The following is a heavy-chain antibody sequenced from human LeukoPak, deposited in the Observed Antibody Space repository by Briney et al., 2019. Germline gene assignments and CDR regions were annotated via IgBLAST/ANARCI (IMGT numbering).Heavy chain of an antibody. CDR3: AKDSKGYCSGGSCYSGPDY. V-gene: IGHV3-7*03. CDR2: IKQDGSEK. Sequence: GGSLRLSCAASGFTFSSYWMSWVRQAPGKGLEWVANIKQDGSEKYYVDSVKGRFTISRDNAKNSLYLQMNSLRAEDTALYYCAKDSKGYCSGGSCYSGPDYWGQGTLVTVSS. J-gene: IGHJ4*02. D-gene: IGHD2-15*01. CDR1: GFTFSSYW.